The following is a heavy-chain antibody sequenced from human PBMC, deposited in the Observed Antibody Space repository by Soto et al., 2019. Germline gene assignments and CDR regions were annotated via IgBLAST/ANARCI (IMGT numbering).Heavy chain of an antibody. CDR2: IYSGVTT. Sequence: EVQLVDSGGGLVQPGGSLRLSCAASGITVSTNYMSWVRQAPGMGLEWVSVIYSGVTTHYADSVKGRFTISRDNSKNTLYLNMSSLRAEDTAVYYCATGHWVSAYGAGAYFDYWGQGTLVTVSS. J-gene: IGHJ4*02. CDR1: GITVSTNY. CDR3: ATGHWVSAYGAGAYFDY. V-gene: IGHV3-66*01. D-gene: IGHD3-16*01.